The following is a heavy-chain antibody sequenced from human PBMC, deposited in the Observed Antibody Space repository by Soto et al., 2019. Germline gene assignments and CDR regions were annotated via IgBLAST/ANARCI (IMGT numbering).Heavy chain of an antibody. Sequence: QVQLQESGPGLVKPSETLSLTCTVSGGSISSYYWSWIRQPPGKGLEWIGYIDNSGSTNYNPSLKSRVTISVDMSKNLFSLKLNSVTAADTAVYYCARHESSGWYYFDYWGQGTLVTVSS. CDR1: GGSISSYY. CDR3: ARHESSGWYYFDY. D-gene: IGHD6-19*01. J-gene: IGHJ4*02. CDR2: IDNSGST. V-gene: IGHV4-59*08.